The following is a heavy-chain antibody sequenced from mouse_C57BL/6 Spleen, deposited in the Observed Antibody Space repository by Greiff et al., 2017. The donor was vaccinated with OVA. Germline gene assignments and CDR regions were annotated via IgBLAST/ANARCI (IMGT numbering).Heavy chain of an antibody. V-gene: IGHV1-22*01. CDR3: ARSAYYSNDWYFDV. J-gene: IGHJ1*03. CDR2: INPNNGGT. D-gene: IGHD2-5*01. CDR1: GYTFTDYN. Sequence: EVQLQQSGPELVKPGASVKMSCKASGYTFTDYNMHWVKQSHGKSLEWIGYINPNNGGTSYNQKFKGKATLTVNKSSSTAYVELRSLTSEDSAVYYCARSAYYSNDWYFDVWGTGTTVTVSS.